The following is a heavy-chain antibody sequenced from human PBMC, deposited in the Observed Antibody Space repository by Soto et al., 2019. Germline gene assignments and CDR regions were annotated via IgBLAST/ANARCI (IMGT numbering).Heavy chain of an antibody. D-gene: IGHD3-3*01. CDR1: GFTFSSYA. V-gene: IGHV3-23*01. CDR3: AKDRGDFWSGYYGVGYYYYYMDV. CDR2: ISGSGGST. Sequence: GGSLRLSCAASGFTFSSYAMSWVRQAPGKGLEWVSAISGSGGSTYYADSVKGRFTISRDNSKNTLYLQMNSLRAEDTAVYYCAKDRGDFWSGYYGVGYYYYYMDVWGKGTTVTVSS. J-gene: IGHJ6*03.